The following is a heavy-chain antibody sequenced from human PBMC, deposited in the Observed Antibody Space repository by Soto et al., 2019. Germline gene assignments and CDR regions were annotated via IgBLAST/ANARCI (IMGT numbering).Heavy chain of an antibody. CDR2: ISTSSAT. CDR3: ARPQTGSKFWDIGDAKKYYFDY. V-gene: IGHV3-48*02. Sequence: GGSLRLSCAASGFTLRSYSMTWVRQAPGKGLQWISYISTSSATDYADSVKGRFTISRDNAKNSVYLQMNSLRDEDTAIYYCARPQTGSKFWDIGDAKKYYFDYWGQGTLVPVYS. CDR1: GFTLRSYS. D-gene: IGHD1-1*01. J-gene: IGHJ4*02.